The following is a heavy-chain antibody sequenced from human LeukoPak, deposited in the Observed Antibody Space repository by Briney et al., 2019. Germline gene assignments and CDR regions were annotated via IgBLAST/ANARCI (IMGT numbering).Heavy chain of an antibody. J-gene: IGHJ4*02. CDR1: RGPISTYY. V-gene: IGHV4-59*13. D-gene: IGHD3-22*01. Sequence: SETLSLTCTISRGPISTYYWSWIRQTPGTTLEWLGNIHYTGRTRYNPSLESRVTMSLDTPKNEFSLRLTSMTAADSAVYYCARGRPDPQNSDYWDYWGQGILVTVSS. CDR2: IHYTGRT. CDR3: ARGRPDPQNSDYWDY.